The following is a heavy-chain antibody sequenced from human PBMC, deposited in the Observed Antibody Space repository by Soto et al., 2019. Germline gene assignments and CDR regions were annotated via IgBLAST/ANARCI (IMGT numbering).Heavy chain of an antibody. D-gene: IGHD3-16*02. Sequence: SETLSLTCNVSGGPLTTYFWSWIRQHPGKGLEWIGYIYYSGSTYYNPSLKSRVTISVDTSKNQFSLKLSSVTAADTAVYYCARGVMITFGGVIVIFDAFDIWGQGTMVTVSS. V-gene: IGHV4-30-4*08. CDR1: GGPLTTYF. J-gene: IGHJ3*02. CDR3: ARGVMITFGGVIVIFDAFDI. CDR2: IYYSGST.